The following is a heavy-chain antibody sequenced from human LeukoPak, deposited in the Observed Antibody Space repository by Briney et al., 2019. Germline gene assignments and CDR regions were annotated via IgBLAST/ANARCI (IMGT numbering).Heavy chain of an antibody. CDR1: RYTFTGYY. CDR2: INPNSGGT. J-gene: IGHJ4*02. Sequence: ASLKVSCKASRYTFTGYYMHWVRQAPGQGLEWMGWINPNSGGTNYAQKFQGRVTMTRDTSISTAYMELSRLRSDDTAVYYCARGYYDSSGYYYVDPSHSEYYFDYWGQGTLVTVSS. V-gene: IGHV1-2*02. CDR3: ARGYYDSSGYYYVDPSHSEYYFDY. D-gene: IGHD3-22*01.